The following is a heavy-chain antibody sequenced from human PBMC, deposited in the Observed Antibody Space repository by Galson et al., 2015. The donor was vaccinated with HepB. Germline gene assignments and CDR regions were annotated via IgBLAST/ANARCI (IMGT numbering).Heavy chain of an antibody. D-gene: IGHD2-15*01. CDR2: IIPILGIA. CDR1: GGTFSSYA. V-gene: IGHV1-69*04. CDR3: AAYCSGGSCYPVSGGLLYYYYGMDV. J-gene: IGHJ6*02. Sequence: SVKVSCKASGGTFSSYAISWVRQAPGQGLEWMGRIIPILGIANYAQKFQGRVTITADKSTSTTYMELSSLRSEDTAVYYCAAYCSGGSCYPVSGGLLYYYYGMDVWGQGTTVTVSS.